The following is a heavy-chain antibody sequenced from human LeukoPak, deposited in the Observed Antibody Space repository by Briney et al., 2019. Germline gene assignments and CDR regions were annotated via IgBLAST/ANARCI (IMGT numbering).Heavy chain of an antibody. Sequence: SETLSLTCTVSSGSIRSTSYYWGWIRQPPEMGLEWIGSMYYSGSTYYNPSLKSRVTISVDTSKSQFSLKLSSVTAADTAVYYCAREMRSPRGGFDYWDQGTLVTVSS. CDR2: MYYSGST. CDR1: SGSIRSTSYY. CDR3: AREMRSPRGGFDY. J-gene: IGHJ4*02. V-gene: IGHV4-39*07. D-gene: IGHD3-10*01.